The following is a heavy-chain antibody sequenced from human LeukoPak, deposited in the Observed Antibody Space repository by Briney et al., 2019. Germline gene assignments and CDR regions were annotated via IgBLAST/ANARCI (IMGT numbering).Heavy chain of an antibody. CDR1: GGTFSSYA. CDR3: ASFNQRTRNYYFDY. Sequence: EASVKVSCKASGGTFSSYAISWVRPAPGQGLEWMGRIIPILGIANYAQKFQGRVTITADKSTSTAYMELSSLRSEDTAVYYCASFNQRTRNYYFDYWGQGTLVTVSS. J-gene: IGHJ4*02. D-gene: IGHD1-14*01. V-gene: IGHV1-69*04. CDR2: IIPILGIA.